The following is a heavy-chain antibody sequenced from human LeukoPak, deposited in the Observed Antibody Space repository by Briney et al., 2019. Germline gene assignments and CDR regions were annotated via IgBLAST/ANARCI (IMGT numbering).Heavy chain of an antibody. CDR3: ARRPTPKQFGCSSTSCYTEEV. D-gene: IGHD2-2*02. J-gene: IGHJ4*02. CDR2: ISSSSSYI. V-gene: IGHV3-21*01. CDR1: GFTFSSYS. Sequence: PGGSLRLSCAASGFTFSSYSMNWVRQAPGKGLEWVSSISSSSSYIYYADTVKGRFTISRDNSKNTLYLQMNSLRAEDTAVYYCARRPTPKQFGCSSTSCYTEEVWGQGTLVTVSS.